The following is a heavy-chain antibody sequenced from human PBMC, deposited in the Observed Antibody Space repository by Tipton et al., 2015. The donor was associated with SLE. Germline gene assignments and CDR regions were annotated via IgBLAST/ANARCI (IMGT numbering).Heavy chain of an antibody. J-gene: IGHJ3*02. CDR1: GGSFSGYY. CDR2: IYYSGST. Sequence: TLSLTCAVYGGSFSGYYWSWIRQPPGKGLEWIGNIYYSGSTNYNPSLKSRVTISVDTSKNQFSLKLSSVTAADTAVYYCARGLAADFDIWGQGTMVTVSS. CDR3: ARGLAADFDI. V-gene: IGHV4-34*01. D-gene: IGHD6-13*01.